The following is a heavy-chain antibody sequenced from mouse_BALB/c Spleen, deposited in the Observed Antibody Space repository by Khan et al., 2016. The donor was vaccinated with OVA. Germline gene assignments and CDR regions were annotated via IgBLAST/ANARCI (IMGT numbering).Heavy chain of an antibody. Sequence: EVQLQESGPGLVKPSQSLFLTCTVTGYSITSDYAWNWIRQFPGNKLEWMGCISYSGSTNYSPSLKSRISITRDTSKNQFFLQLNSVTAEDTATYYCASELGRYYAMDYWGQGTSVTVSS. J-gene: IGHJ4*01. D-gene: IGHD4-1*01. V-gene: IGHV3-2*02. CDR1: GYSITSDYA. CDR2: ISYSGST. CDR3: ASELGRYYAMDY.